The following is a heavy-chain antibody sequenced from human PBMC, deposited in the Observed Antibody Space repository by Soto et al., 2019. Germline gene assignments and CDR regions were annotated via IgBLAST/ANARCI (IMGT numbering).Heavy chain of an antibody. CDR3: IKDILNSGSAKGRLDV. CDR2: INWNSGSK. D-gene: IGHD1-26*01. J-gene: IGHJ6*02. Sequence: EVQLVESGGGLVQPGRSLRLSCAASGFAFDNYAMHWVRQVPGKGLAWVSGINWNSGSKDYADSVKGRFTISRDNAKNSLDLQMNSLRSEDTAMYYCIKDILNSGSAKGRLDVWGQGTTVTVSS. CDR1: GFAFDNYA. V-gene: IGHV3-9*01.